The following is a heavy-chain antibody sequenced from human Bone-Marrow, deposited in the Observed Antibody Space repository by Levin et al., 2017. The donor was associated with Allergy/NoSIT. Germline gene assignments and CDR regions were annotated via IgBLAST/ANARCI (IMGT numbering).Heavy chain of an antibody. CDR1: GGSFSGYY. J-gene: IGHJ6*02. Sequence: ASETLSLTCAVYGGSFSGYYWSWIRQPPGKGLEWIGEINHSGSTNYNPSLKSRVTISVDTSKNQFSLKLSSVTAADTAVYYCARVLIVVVPAAKNGYYGMDVWGQGTTVTVSS. CDR2: INHSGST. D-gene: IGHD2-2*01. V-gene: IGHV4-34*01. CDR3: ARVLIVVVPAAKNGYYGMDV.